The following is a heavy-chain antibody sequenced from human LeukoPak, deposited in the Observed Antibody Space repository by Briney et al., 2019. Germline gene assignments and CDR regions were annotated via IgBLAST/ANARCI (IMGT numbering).Heavy chain of an antibody. J-gene: IGHJ3*02. V-gene: IGHV6-1*01. CDR1: GDSVSSNSAA. D-gene: IGHD6-19*01. CDR2: TYYRSKWYN. CDR3: AREWRGAVAGTGGDAFDI. Sequence: SQTLSLTCAISGDSVSSNSAAWNWIRQSPSRGLEWLGRTYYRSKWYNDYAVSVKSRITINPDTSKNQFSLQLNSVTPEDTAVYYCAREWRGAVAGTGGDAFDIWGQGTMVTVSS.